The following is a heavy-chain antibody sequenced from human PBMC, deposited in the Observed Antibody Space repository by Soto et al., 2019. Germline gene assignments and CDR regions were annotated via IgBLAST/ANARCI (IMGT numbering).Heavy chain of an antibody. D-gene: IGHD3-10*01. J-gene: IGHJ6*02. CDR2: ISYDGSNK. CDR3: AKGSGAGRDYYYYGMDV. CDR1: GFTFSSYG. V-gene: IGHV3-30*18. Sequence: GGSLRLSCAASGFTFSSYGMHWVRQAPGKGLEWVAVISYDGSNKYYADSVKGRFTISRDNSKNTLYLQMNSLRAEDTAVYYCAKGSGAGRDYYYYGMDVWGQGTTVTVSS.